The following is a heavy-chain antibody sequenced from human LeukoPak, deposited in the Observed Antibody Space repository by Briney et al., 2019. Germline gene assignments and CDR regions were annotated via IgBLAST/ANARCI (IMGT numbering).Heavy chain of an antibody. J-gene: IGHJ4*02. CDR1: GYTFTSYA. V-gene: IGHV1-3*03. CDR2: INAGNGNT. D-gene: IGHD3-22*01. Sequence: ASVTVSCKASGYTFTSYAMHWVRQAPGQRLEWMGWINAGNGNTKYSQEFQGRVTITRDTSASTAYMELSSLRAEDTAVYYCARVKTMIVVVNLFDYWGQGTLVTVSS. CDR3: ARVKTMIVVVNLFDY.